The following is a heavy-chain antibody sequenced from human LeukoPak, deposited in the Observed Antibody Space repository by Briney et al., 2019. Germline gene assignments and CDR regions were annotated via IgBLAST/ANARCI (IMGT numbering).Heavy chain of an antibody. V-gene: IGHV4-34*01. Sequence: SETLSLTCAVYGGSFSGYYWSWIRQPPGKGLEWIGEINHSGSTNYNPSLKSRVTISVDTSKNQFSLKLSSVTAAGTAVYYCARARLYYDFWSGYHRVFDYWGQGTLVTVSS. J-gene: IGHJ4*02. CDR3: ARARLYYDFWSGYHRVFDY. CDR1: GGSFSGYY. CDR2: INHSGST. D-gene: IGHD3-3*01.